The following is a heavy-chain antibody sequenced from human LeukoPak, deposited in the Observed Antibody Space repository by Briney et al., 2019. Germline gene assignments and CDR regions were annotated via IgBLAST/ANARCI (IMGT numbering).Heavy chain of an antibody. CDR3: AKEDGTTFGSYYYYGMDV. Sequence: GGSLRLSCAASAFTFSSYAMSWVRQAPGKGLEWVSAISGSGGSTYYADSVKGRFTISRDNSKNTLYLQMNSLRAEDTAVYYCAKEDGTTFGSYYYYGMDVWGQGTTVTVSS. CDR1: AFTFSSYA. J-gene: IGHJ6*02. D-gene: IGHD1-1*01. CDR2: ISGSGGST. V-gene: IGHV3-23*01.